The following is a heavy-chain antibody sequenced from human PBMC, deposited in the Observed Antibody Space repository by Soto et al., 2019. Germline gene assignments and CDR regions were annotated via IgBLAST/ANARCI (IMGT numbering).Heavy chain of an antibody. CDR2: IDPSDSYT. V-gene: IGHV5-10-1*01. J-gene: IGHJ6*02. CDR3: ARPSSSPDNYYYYGMDV. D-gene: IGHD6-6*01. Sequence: GEPLKISCKGSGYSFTSYWISWVRQMPGKGLEWMGRIDPSDSYTNYSPSFQGHVTISADKSISTAYLQWSSLRASDTAMYYCARPSSSPDNYYYYGMDVWGQGTTVTVSS. CDR1: GYSFTSYW.